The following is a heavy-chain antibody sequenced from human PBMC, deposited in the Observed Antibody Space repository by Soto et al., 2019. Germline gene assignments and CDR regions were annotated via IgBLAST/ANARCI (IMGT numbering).Heavy chain of an antibody. CDR2: IDPSDSYT. CDR3: VRHWSPFSMITVVSDFDY. V-gene: IGHV5-10-1*01. CDR1: RDSFTNYW. Sequence: GESLKISCQGSRDSFTNYWIGWVRQMPGKGLEWMGRIDPSDSYTNYSPSFQGHVTVSVDKSVTTAYLQWRSLKASDTAIYYCVRHWSPFSMITVVSDFDYWGQGTLVTVSS. D-gene: IGHD3-22*01. J-gene: IGHJ4*02.